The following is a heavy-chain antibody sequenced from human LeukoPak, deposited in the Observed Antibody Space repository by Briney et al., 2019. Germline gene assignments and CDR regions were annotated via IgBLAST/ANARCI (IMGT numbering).Heavy chain of an antibody. Sequence: GGSLSLSCAASGFTFSDHNMDWVRQAPGKGLEWVGRTRNKANGYSTQYAASVKGRFTISRDDSKNSLYLQMNSLKTEDTAVYYCARGSSVTTNGLLDYWGQGTLVTVSS. CDR3: ARGSSVTTNGLLDY. V-gene: IGHV3-72*01. CDR1: GFTFSDHN. J-gene: IGHJ4*02. D-gene: IGHD4-17*01. CDR2: TRNKANGYST.